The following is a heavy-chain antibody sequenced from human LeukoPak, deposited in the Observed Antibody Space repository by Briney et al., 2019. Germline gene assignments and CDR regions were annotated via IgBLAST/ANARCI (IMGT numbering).Heavy chain of an antibody. CDR2: IIPIFGTA. V-gene: IGHV1-69*13. Sequence: SVKVSCKASGGTFSSYAISWVRQAPGQGLEWMGGIIPIFGTANYAQKFQGRVTITADESTSTAYMELSSLRSEDTAVYYCARPNSSGRPYYYGMDVWGQGTTVTVSS. D-gene: IGHD3-10*01. CDR3: ARPNSSGRPYYYGMDV. J-gene: IGHJ6*02. CDR1: GGTFSSYA.